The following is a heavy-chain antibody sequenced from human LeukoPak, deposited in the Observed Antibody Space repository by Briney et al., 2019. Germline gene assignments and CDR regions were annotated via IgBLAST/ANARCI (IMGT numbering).Heavy chain of an antibody. D-gene: IGHD5-12*01. V-gene: IGHV3-53*01. J-gene: IGHJ4*02. CDR3: ARYGSGYDLIDY. CDR1: GFTVSSNY. CDR2: IYSGGST. Sequence: GGSLRLACAASGFTVSSNYMSWVRQAPGKGLEWVSVIYSGGSTYYADSVKGRFTIFRDNAKNTLNLQMNSLRAEDTAVYYCARYGSGYDLIDYWGQGTLVTVSS.